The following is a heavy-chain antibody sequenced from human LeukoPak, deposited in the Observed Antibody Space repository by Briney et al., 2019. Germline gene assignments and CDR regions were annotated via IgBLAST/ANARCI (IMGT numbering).Heavy chain of an antibody. J-gene: IGHJ4*02. D-gene: IGHD3-9*01. V-gene: IGHV3-23*01. CDR1: GFRFINYG. CDR2: ITDSGRAT. Sequence: GGSLRLSCAAAGFRFINYGMSWVRQAPGKGLEWVSAITDSGRATYYADYVKGRFIISRDNSENTLYLQMHSLRDEDTAVYYCAKHLTGVKSSDYWGQGALVTVSS. CDR3: AKHLTGVKSSDY.